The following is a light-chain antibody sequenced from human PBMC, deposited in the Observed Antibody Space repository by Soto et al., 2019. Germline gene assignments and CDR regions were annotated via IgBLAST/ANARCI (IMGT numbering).Light chain of an antibody. CDR2: DAS. CDR3: QQRSNWRRVT. J-gene: IGKJ5*01. CDR1: QSVSSY. Sequence: EIVLTQSPATLSLSPGERVTLSCRASQSVSSYLAWYQQKPGQAPRLLIYDASNRATGIPARFSGSGSGTDFTLTISSLEPEDFAVYYCQQRSNWRRVTFGQGTRLEIK. V-gene: IGKV3-11*01.